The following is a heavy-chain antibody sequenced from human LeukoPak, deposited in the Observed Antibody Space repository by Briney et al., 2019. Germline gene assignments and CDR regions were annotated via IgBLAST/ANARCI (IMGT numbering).Heavy chain of an antibody. CDR3: AYSGYYYYYYGMDV. CDR2: INHSGST. Sequence: PSETLSLTCTVSGGSISSYYWSWIRQPPGKGLEWIGEINHSGSTNYNPSLKSRVTISVDTSKNQFSLKLSSVTAADTAVYYCAYSGYYYYYYGMDVWGQGTTVTVSS. D-gene: IGHD1-26*01. CDR1: GGSISSYY. J-gene: IGHJ6*02. V-gene: IGHV4-34*01.